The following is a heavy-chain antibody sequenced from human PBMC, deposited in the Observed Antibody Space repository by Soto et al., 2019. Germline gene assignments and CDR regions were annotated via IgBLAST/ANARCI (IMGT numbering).Heavy chain of an antibody. D-gene: IGHD2-15*01. Sequence: PSESISPTSGVSRVTIRHAAFSWSWIRQSPGKGLEWLGYISHVETAYYKRAFKSRLSLPIYRTRNQSSLSLIWMNAADKAVYYGARGGGYDSFDFWGQG. J-gene: IGHJ4*02. V-gene: IGHV4-30-2*06. CDR3: ARGGGYDSFDF. CDR1: RVTIRHAAFS. CDR2: ISHVETA.